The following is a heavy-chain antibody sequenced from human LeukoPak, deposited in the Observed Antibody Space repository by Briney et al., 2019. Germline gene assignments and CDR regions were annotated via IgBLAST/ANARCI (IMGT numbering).Heavy chain of an antibody. CDR1: GFTVSRNY. CDR3: ATDFRYGSA. CDR2: IYSDGST. V-gene: IGHV3-66*01. Sequence: GGSLRLSCAASGFTVSRNYMTWVRQAPGKGLEWVSVIYSDGSTLYTDSVKGRFTISRDNSKNTLYLQMNSLRVEDTAVYYCATDFRYGSAWGPGTLLTVSS. J-gene: IGHJ4*02. D-gene: IGHD3-10*01.